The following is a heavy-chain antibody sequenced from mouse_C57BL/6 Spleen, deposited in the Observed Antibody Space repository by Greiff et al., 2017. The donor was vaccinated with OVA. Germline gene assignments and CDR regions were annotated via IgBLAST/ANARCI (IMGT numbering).Heavy chain of an antibody. CDR2: IDPSDSYT. D-gene: IGHD2-1*01. J-gene: IGHJ2*01. CDR3: ARRDYGNYPYYFDY. Sequence: QVQLQQPGAELVKPGASVKLSCKASGYTFTSYWMQWVKQRPGQGLEWIGEIDPSDSYTNYNQKFKGKATLTVDTSFSTAYMQLSSLTSEDSAVYYCARRDYGNYPYYFDYWGQGTTLTVSS. CDR1: GYTFTSYW. V-gene: IGHV1-50*01.